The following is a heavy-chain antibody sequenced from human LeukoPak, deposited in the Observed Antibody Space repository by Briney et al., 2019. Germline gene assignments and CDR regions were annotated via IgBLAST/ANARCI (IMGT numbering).Heavy chain of an antibody. CDR1: GGTFSCYA. V-gene: IGHV1-69*01. Sequence: ASVTVSCMSSGGTFSCYAISWVRQAPGQGLEWMGGLITIFGTANYAQKFQGRVTITADESTSTAYMELSSLRSEDTAVYYWARVGLGDDDYSNYGPPNWFDPWGQGTLVTVSS. CDR2: LITIFGTA. CDR3: ARVGLGDDDYSNYGPPNWFDP. J-gene: IGHJ5*02. D-gene: IGHD4-11*01.